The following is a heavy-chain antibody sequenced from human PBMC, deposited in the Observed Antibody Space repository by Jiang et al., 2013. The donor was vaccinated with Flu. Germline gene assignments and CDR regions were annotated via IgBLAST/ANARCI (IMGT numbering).Heavy chain of an antibody. CDR2: ISGSGTNT. CDR1: GFIFKNYA. Sequence: VQLVESGGDLIQPGGSLRISCEASGFIFKNYAVTWVRQAPGKGLEWVSSISGSGTNTSFYADSVKGRFTISRDNSRNTLYLQMNSLTVEDTALYYCAKGGGWDLRWAGGYFDSVGPGNPGHRLL. D-gene: IGHD4-23*01. CDR3: AKGGGWDLRWAGGYFDS. V-gene: IGHV3-23*04. J-gene: IGHJ4*02.